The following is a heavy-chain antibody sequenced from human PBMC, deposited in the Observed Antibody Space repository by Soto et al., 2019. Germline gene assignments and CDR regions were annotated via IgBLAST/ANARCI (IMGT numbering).Heavy chain of an antibody. CDR2: ISSSSSYI. CDR3: ARVPEEWLLYYFDY. Sequence: TGGSLRLSCAASGFTFSSYSMNWVRQASGKGLEWVSSISSSSSYIYYADSVKGRFTISRDNAKNSLYLQMNSLRAEDTAVYYCARVPEEWLLYYFDYWGQGTLVTVSS. CDR1: GFTFSSYS. D-gene: IGHD3-3*01. J-gene: IGHJ4*02. V-gene: IGHV3-21*01.